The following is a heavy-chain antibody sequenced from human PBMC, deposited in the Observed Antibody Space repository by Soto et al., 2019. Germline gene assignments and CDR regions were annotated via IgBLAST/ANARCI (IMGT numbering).Heavy chain of an antibody. CDR1: GYTFTSYD. D-gene: IGHD3-3*01. Sequence: ASVKVFCKASGYTFTSYDINWVRQATGQGLEWMGWMNPNSGNTGYAQKFQGRVTMTRNTSISTAYMELSSLRSEDTAVYYCARGLGDFWSGYYSFLQPIGAAFDIWGQGTMVTVS. CDR3: ARGLGDFWSGYYSFLQPIGAAFDI. CDR2: MNPNSGNT. J-gene: IGHJ3*02. V-gene: IGHV1-8*01.